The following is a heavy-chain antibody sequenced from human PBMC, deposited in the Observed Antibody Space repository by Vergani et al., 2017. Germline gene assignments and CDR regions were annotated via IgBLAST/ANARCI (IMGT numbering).Heavy chain of an antibody. J-gene: IGHJ5*02. Sequence: EVQLVESGGGLVKPGGSLRLSCAASGFTFSSYSMNWVRQAPGKGLEWVSSISSSSSYIYYADSVKGRFTISRDNAKNSLYLQMNSLRAEDPAVYYCAKEHYGDYGGCWFDPWGQGTLVTVSS. CDR3: AKEHYGDYGGCWFDP. V-gene: IGHV3-21*04. CDR2: ISSSSSYI. D-gene: IGHD4-17*01. CDR1: GFTFSSYS.